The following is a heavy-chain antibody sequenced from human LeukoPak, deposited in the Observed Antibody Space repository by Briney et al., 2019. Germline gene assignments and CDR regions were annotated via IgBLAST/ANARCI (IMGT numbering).Heavy chain of an antibody. J-gene: IGHJ4*02. CDR1: GFTFSSYG. D-gene: IGHD2-15*01. CDR2: ISYDGSNK. V-gene: IGHV3-30*18. CDR3: AKDYCSGGSCYLDY. Sequence: GGSLRLSCAVSGFTFSSYGVHWVRQAPGKGLEWVALISYDGSNKYFADSVRGRFTISRDNSKNTLFLQMNSLRAEDTAVYYCAKDYCSGGSCYLDYWGQGTLVTVSS.